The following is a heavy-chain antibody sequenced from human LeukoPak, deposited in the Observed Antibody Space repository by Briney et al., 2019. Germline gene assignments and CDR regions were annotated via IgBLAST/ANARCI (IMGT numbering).Heavy chain of an antibody. Sequence: ASLKLSCKASGYTFTSYGMSWVRQAPGQGLEWMGWISAYDGNTYYAHKLQGRVTMTTDTSTNTAYMELRSLRADDTAEYYCGRDSRSSSRTSGYWGQGTLVTVSS. J-gene: IGHJ4*02. CDR1: GYTFTSYG. V-gene: IGHV1-18*01. CDR3: GRDSRSSSRTSGY. D-gene: IGHD1-26*01. CDR2: ISAYDGNT.